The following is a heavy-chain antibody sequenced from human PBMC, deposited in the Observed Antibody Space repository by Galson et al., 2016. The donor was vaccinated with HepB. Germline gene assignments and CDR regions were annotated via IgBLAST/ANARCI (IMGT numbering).Heavy chain of an antibody. CDR1: GDSVSSKSAA. Sequence: CAISGDSVSSKSAAWNWIRQSPSKGLEWLGRTYYRSKWYNDYAVSVKSRITINPDTSKNQFSLELNSVTPEDTAVYYCARSGIDGINYYGMDVWGQGTTVTVSS. CDR3: ARSGIDGINYYGMDV. CDR2: TYYRSKWYN. J-gene: IGHJ6*02. V-gene: IGHV6-1*01. D-gene: IGHD3-10*01.